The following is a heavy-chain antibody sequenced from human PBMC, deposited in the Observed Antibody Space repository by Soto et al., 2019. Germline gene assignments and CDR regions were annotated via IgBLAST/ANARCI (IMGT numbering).Heavy chain of an antibody. D-gene: IGHD6-19*01. J-gene: IGHJ5*02. V-gene: IGHV3-23*01. Sequence: EVQLLESGGGLVEPGGSLRLSCAASGFTFSNYAMNWVRQAPGKGLEWVSAISGSGGSTYYADSVKGRFTISRDNSKNTLYVQMNSLRAEDTAVYYCTKNALQGAVVGPNWFDPWGQGTLVTVSS. CDR3: TKNALQGAVVGPNWFDP. CDR1: GFTFSNYA. CDR2: ISGSGGST.